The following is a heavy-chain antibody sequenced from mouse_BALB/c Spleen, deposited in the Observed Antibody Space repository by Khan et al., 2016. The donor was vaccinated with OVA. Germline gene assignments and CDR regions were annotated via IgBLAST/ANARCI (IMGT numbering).Heavy chain of an antibody. V-gene: IGHV14-3*02. CDR3: ARGATATAWFGY. D-gene: IGHD1-2*01. J-gene: IGHJ3*02. CDR2: IDPANGNT. Sequence: VQLKESGTELVKTGASVKLSCTASGFNIKDTYIHWVKQRPEQGLEWVGRIDPANGNTKYDPKFQGKATITADTSSNTAYLQLSSLTSEDTAVYYCARGATATAWFGYWGQWTLVTVSA. CDR1: GFNIKDTY.